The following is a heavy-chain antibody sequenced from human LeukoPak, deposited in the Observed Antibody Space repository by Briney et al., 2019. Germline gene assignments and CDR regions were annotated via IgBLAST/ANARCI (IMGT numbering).Heavy chain of an antibody. Sequence: GGSLRLSCAASGFTLSNFGRHWVRQAPGKGLEWVAFIRYDGSNKYYADSVKGRFTISRDNSKNTLYLQMNSLRAEDTAVYYCAKGWSSGYSFNGFDYWGQGTLVTVSS. CDR2: IRYDGSNK. D-gene: IGHD3-22*01. CDR3: AKGWSSGYSFNGFDY. CDR1: GFTLSNFG. J-gene: IGHJ4*02. V-gene: IGHV3-30*02.